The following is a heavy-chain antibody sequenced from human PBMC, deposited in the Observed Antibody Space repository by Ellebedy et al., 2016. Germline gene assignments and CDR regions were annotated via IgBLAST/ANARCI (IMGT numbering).Heavy chain of an antibody. V-gene: IGHV3-21*04. J-gene: IGHJ4*02. D-gene: IGHD6-6*01. CDR2: ISSSSSYI. Sequence: GESLKISXAASGFTFSSYSMNWVRQAPGKGLEWVSSISSSSSYIYYADSVKGRFTISRDNAKNSLYLQMNSLRAEDTAVYYCARGEYSSSEAFDYWGQGTLVTVSS. CDR1: GFTFSSYS. CDR3: ARGEYSSSEAFDY.